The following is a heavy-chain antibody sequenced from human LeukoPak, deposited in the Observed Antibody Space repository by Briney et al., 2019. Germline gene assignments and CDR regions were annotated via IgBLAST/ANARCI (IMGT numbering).Heavy chain of an antibody. CDR3: ASSIPYITIFGVVIIPKLYYFDY. CDR2: IYTSGST. D-gene: IGHD3-3*01. Sequence: SQTLSLTCTVSGGSISSGSYYWSWIRQAAGKGLEWIGRIYTSGSTNYNPSLKSRVTISVDTSKNQFSLKLSSVTAADTAVYYCASSIPYITIFGVVIIPKLYYFDYWGQGTLVTVSS. V-gene: IGHV4-61*02. CDR1: GGSISSGSYY. J-gene: IGHJ4*02.